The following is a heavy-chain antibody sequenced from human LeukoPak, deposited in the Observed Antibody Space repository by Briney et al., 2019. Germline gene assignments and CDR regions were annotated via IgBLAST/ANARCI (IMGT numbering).Heavy chain of an antibody. J-gene: IGHJ4*02. Sequence: GGSLRLSRAASGFTFSSYAMSCVRQAPGKGLEWVSAISGLGGSTYYADSVKGRSTISRDNSKNTLYLRINSLRAEDTAVYYCARDDYGETFDYWGQGTLVTVSS. CDR3: ARDDYGETFDY. CDR1: GFTFSSYA. CDR2: ISGLGGST. V-gene: IGHV3-23*01. D-gene: IGHD4-17*01.